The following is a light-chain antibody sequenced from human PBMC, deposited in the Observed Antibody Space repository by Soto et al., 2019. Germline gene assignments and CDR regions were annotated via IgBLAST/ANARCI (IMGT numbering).Light chain of an antibody. J-gene: IGLJ1*01. V-gene: IGLV2-23*01. CDR1: TSDVGGYNL. Sequence: QSALTQPASVSGSPGQSITISCSGTTSDVGGYNLVSWYQQHTAKAPKLLIYEGTQRPSGVSSRFSGSKSGNTASLTISGLQAEDEADYYCCSYASSSSYVFGTGTKVNDL. CDR3: CSYASSSSYV. CDR2: EGT.